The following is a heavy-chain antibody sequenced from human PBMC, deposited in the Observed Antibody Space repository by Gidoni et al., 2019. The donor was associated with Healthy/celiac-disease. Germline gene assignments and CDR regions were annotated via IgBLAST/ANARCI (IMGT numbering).Heavy chain of an antibody. CDR2: ISGSGGST. Sequence: EVQLLESGGGLVQPGGSLRLSCAASGFPFSSYAMSWVRQAPGKGLEWVSAISGSGGSTYYADSVKGRFTISRDNSKNTLYLQMNSLRAEDTAVYYCARHWDHWTTSWPGAFDIWGQGTMVTVSS. V-gene: IGHV3-23*01. CDR1: GFPFSSYA. D-gene: IGHD1-1*01. CDR3: ARHWDHWTTSWPGAFDI. J-gene: IGHJ3*02.